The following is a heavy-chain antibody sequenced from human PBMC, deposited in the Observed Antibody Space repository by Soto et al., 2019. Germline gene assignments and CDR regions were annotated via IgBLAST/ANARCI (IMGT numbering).Heavy chain of an antibody. V-gene: IGHV1-2*02. CDR1: GYTFTGYY. D-gene: IGHD2-8*02. CDR3: AGDNTAAWWSPRSAWEY. Sequence: ASVKFSCTSSGYTFTGYYMHWVRQAPGQGLEWMGWINPNSGGTNYAQKFQGRATMTRDTSISTAYMELSRLRSDDTAVYYCAGDNTAAWWSPRSAWEYWGQGPVLPFSS. J-gene: IGHJ4*02. CDR2: INPNSGGT.